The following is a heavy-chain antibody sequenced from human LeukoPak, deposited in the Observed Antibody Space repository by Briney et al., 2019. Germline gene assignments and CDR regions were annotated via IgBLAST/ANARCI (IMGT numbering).Heavy chain of an antibody. CDR2: ISYDGTTK. V-gene: IGHV3-30*04. D-gene: IGHD3-22*01. CDR1: GFTFRNYP. J-gene: IGHJ4*02. Sequence: GGSLRLSCAASGFTFRNYPVHWVRQAPGKGLEWVTVISYDGTTKYYADSVKGRFTISRDNSRNTLYLQMNNLRTEDTAVYYCASPYYYDGSSYYHFFDHWGQGTLVTVSP. CDR3: ASPYYYDGSSYYHFFDH.